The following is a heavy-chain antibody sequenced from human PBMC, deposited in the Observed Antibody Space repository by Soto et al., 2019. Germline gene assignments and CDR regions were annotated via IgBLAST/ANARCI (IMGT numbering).Heavy chain of an antibody. D-gene: IGHD6-19*01. V-gene: IGHV3-23*01. CDR2: ISSGGDNT. J-gene: IGHJ6*02. CDR3: AKDFDSYSSGRYGMDV. CDR1: VFTFISHA. Sequence: GSLRLSCAASVFTFISHAMIWFRQSAVKGLEWVSTISSGGDNTYSADSVKGRFTISRDNSKNTLYLQMNSLRAEDTAVYYCAKDFDSYSSGRYGMDVWGQGTTVTVSS.